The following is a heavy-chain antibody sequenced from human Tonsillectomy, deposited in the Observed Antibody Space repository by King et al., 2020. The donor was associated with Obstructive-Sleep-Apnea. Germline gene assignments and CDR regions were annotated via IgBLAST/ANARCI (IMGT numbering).Heavy chain of an antibody. Sequence: VQLVESGAEVKKPGASVKVSCKASGYTFTDYYLHWVRQAPGQGLEWRGWINPNSGGPSFVQKCQGRVTMTRDTSISTVDMDLSRLRSDDTAVYYCARKISAPTPFDYWGQGTLVTVSS. CDR3: ARKISAPTPFDY. V-gene: IGHV1-2*02. D-gene: IGHD2-15*01. CDR1: GYTFTDYY. J-gene: IGHJ4*02. CDR2: INPNSGGP.